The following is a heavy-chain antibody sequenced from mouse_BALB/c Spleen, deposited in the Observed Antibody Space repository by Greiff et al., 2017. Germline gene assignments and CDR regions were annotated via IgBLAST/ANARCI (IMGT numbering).Heavy chain of an antibody. V-gene: IGHV5-6-2*01. CDR1: GFTFSSYY. CDR2: INSNGGST. J-gene: IGHJ1*01. D-gene: IGHD3-1*01. CDR3: ARRGRDVGGYWYFDV. Sequence: EVKLMESGGGLVKLGGSLKLSCAASGFTFSSYYMSWVRQTPEKRLELVAAINSNGGSTYYPDTVKGRFTISRDNAKNTLYLQMSSLKSEDTALYYCARRGRDVGGYWYFDVWGAGTTVTVSS.